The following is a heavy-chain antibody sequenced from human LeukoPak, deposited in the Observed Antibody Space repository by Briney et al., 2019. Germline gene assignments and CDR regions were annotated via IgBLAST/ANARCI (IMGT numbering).Heavy chain of an antibody. CDR1: GFTFSTYE. Sequence: PGGSLRLSCAASGFTFSTYEMNWVRQAPGKGLEWVSYITNSGSTIYYADSVKGRFTISRDNAKNTLYLQMNSLRAEDTAVYYCVAMIVVVDWGQGTLVTVSS. V-gene: IGHV3-48*03. CDR2: ITNSGSTI. J-gene: IGHJ4*02. CDR3: VAMIVVVD. D-gene: IGHD3-22*01.